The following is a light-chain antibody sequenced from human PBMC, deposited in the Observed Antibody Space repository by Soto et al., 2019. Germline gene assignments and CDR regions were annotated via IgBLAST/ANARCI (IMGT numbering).Light chain of an antibody. CDR3: KQYDSFSVT. CDR2: DVS. Sequence: DIQITQSPSTLSAYVGYTVTITFRSSQRMSGWLAWHQQKPGKAPKLLIYDVSALKRGVPPRFSGSGSGTEFTLTISSLQTDDFATYYCKQYDSFSVTFGKGTKVDIK. CDR1: QRMSGW. V-gene: IGKV1-5*01. J-gene: IGKJ1*01.